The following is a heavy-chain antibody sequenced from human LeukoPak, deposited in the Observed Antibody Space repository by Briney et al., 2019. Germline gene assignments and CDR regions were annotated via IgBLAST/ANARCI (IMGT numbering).Heavy chain of an antibody. J-gene: IGHJ4*02. CDR2: ISGSGGST. CDR1: GFTFSSYA. CDR3: AKLPGRYYDSSGYLDY. D-gene: IGHD3-22*01. V-gene: IGHV3-23*01. Sequence: GGSLRLSCAASGFTFSSYAMSWGRQAPGKGLEWVSAISGSGGSTYYADSVKGRFTISRDNSKSTLYLQMNSLRAEDTAVYYCAKLPGRYYDSSGYLDYWGQGTLATVSS.